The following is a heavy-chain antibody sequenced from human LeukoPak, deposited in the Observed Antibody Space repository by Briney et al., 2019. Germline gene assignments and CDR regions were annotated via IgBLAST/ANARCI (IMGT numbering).Heavy chain of an antibody. CDR1: GGSFSGYY. CDR2: INHSGST. D-gene: IGHD1-7*01. CDR3: ARDPLSITGTPR. Sequence: SETLSLTCAVYGGSFSGYYWSWIRQPPGNGLEWIGEINHSGSTNYNPSLKSRVTISVDTSKNQFSLKLSSVTAADTAVYYCARDPLSITGTPRWGQGTLVTVSS. V-gene: IGHV4-34*01. J-gene: IGHJ4*02.